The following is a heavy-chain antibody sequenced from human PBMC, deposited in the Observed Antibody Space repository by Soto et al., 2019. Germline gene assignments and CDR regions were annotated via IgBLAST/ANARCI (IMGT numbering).Heavy chain of an antibody. D-gene: IGHD6-6*01. CDR1: GFTFSSYA. CDR2: ISGSGGST. J-gene: IGHJ4*02. V-gene: IGHV3-23*01. CDR3: AKEAVYSTSSSAPINY. Sequence: GGSLRLSCAASGFTFSSYAMSWVRQAPGKGLEWVSVISGSGGSTYYADSVKGRFTISRDNSKNTLYLQMNSLRAEDTAVYYCAKEAVYSTSSSAPINYWGQGTLVTVSS.